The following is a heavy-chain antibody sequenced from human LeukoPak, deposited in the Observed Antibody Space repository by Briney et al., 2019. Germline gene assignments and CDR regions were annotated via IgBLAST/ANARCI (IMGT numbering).Heavy chain of an antibody. CDR2: ISSSSSTI. CDR3: ARAIVGATMGWFDP. J-gene: IGHJ5*02. Sequence: GGSLRLSCAASGFTFSSYNMNWVRQAPGKGLECVSYISSSSSTIYYADSVKGRFTISRDNSKSTLYLQMNSLRVEDTAVYYCARAIVGATMGWFDPWGQGTLVTVSS. CDR1: GFTFSSYN. D-gene: IGHD1-26*01. V-gene: IGHV3-48*01.